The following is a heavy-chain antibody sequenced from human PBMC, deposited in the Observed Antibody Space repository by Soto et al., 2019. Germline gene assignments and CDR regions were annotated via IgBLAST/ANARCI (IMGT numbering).Heavy chain of an antibody. CDR3: AKDLTYYYDSSGYYYAHDY. CDR1: GFTFSSYA. D-gene: IGHD3-22*01. CDR2: ISGSGGST. V-gene: IGHV3-23*01. Sequence: GGSLRLSCAASGFTFSSYAMSWVRQAPGKGLEWVSAISGSGGSTYYADSVKGRFTISRDNSKNTLYLQMNSLRAEDTAVYYCAKDLTYYYDSSGYYYAHDYWGQGTLVTVSS. J-gene: IGHJ4*02.